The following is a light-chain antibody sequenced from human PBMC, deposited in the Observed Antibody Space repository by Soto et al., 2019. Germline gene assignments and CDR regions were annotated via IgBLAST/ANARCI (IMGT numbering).Light chain of an antibody. V-gene: IGKV1-39*01. CDR3: QQSYSTVYT. CDR1: QSISSY. CDR2: AAS. J-gene: IGKJ2*01. Sequence: DIQMIQSPSSLSASVGDRVTITCRASQSISSYLNWYQQKPGKAPKLLIYAASSLQSGVPSRFSGSGSGTDFTLTISSLQPEDCATYYCQQSYSTVYTVGQGTKLEIK.